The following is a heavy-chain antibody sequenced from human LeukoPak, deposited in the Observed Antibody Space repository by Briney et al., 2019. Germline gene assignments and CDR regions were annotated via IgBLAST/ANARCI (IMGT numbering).Heavy chain of an antibody. V-gene: IGHV4-30-4*08. Sequence: SETLSLTCTVSGGSISSGDYYWSWIRQPPGKGLEWIGYIYYSGSTYYNPSLKSRVTISVDTSKNQFSLKLSSVTAADTAVYYCARGMRGWYYYYMDVWGKGTTVTVSS. CDR1: GGSISSGDYY. J-gene: IGHJ6*03. D-gene: IGHD2-15*01. CDR3: ARGMRGWYYYYMDV. CDR2: IYYSGST.